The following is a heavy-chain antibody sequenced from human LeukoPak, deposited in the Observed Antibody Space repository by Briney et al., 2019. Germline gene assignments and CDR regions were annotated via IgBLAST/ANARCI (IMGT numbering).Heavy chain of an antibody. CDR2: IYYSGST. J-gene: IGHJ6*03. V-gene: IGHV4-59*08. D-gene: IGHD6-19*01. Sequence: PSETLSLTCTVSGGSISSYYWSWIRQPPGKGLEWIGYIYYSGSTNYNPSLKSRVTISVDTSKNQFSLKLSSVTAADTAVYYCARVRYSSGWYPPYYYYYMDVWGKGTTVTISS. CDR3: ARVRYSSGWYPPYYYYYMDV. CDR1: GGSISSYY.